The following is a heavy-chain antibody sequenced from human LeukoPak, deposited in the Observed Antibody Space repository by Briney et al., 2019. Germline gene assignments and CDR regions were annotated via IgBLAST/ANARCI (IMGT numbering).Heavy chain of an antibody. CDR1: GGTFSSYA. CDR2: IIPIFGTA. CDR3: ARDPIRGTAPRY. J-gene: IGHJ4*02. D-gene: IGHD2-21*02. V-gene: IGHV1-69*05. Sequence: SVKVSCKASGGTFSSYAISWVRQAPGQGLEWMGRIIPIFGTADYAQKFQGRVTITTDESTSTAYMELSSLRSEDTAVYYCARDPIRGTAPRYWGQGTLVTVSS.